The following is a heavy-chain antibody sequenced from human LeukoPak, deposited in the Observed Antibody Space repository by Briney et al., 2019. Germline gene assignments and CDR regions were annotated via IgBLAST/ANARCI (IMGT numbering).Heavy chain of an antibody. CDR1: GGSFSGYY. CDR3: ARGVRQWLNSWFDP. Sequence: SETLSLTCVVYGGSFSGYYWSWIRQPPGKGLEWIGEINHSGSTNYNPSLKSRVTISVDTSKNQFSLRLSSVTAADTAVYYCARGVRQWLNSWFDPWGQGTLVTVSS. CDR2: INHSGST. D-gene: IGHD3-22*01. J-gene: IGHJ5*02. V-gene: IGHV4-34*01.